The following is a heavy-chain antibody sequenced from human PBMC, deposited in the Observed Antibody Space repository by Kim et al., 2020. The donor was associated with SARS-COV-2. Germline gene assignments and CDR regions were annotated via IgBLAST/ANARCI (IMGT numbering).Heavy chain of an antibody. Sequence: GGSLRLSCAASGFTFDDYAVHWVRQAPGKGLEWVSLISGDGGSTYYADSVKGRFTISRDNSKNSLYLQMNSLRTEDTALYYCAKPASGMRFGELYAFDIWGQGTMVTVSS. CDR2: ISGDGGST. V-gene: IGHV3-43*02. CDR3: AKPASGMRFGELYAFDI. J-gene: IGHJ3*02. D-gene: IGHD3-10*01. CDR1: GFTFDDYA.